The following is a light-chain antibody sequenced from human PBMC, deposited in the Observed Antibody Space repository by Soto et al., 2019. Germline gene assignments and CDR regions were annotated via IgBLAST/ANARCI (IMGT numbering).Light chain of an antibody. CDR1: SSDIGIYKY. J-gene: IGLJ1*01. CDR2: EVT. V-gene: IGLV2-14*01. CDR3: SSYTSSSTRV. Sequence: QAVVTQPASVSGSPGQSIAISCTGSSSDIGIYKYVSWYQQHPGKVPKLIIYEVTNRPSGVSNRFSGSKSGNTASLTISVLQAEDEADYYCSSYTSSSTRVFGPGTKLIVL.